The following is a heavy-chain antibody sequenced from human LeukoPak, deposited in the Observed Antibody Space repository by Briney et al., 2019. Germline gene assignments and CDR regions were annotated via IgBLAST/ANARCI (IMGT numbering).Heavy chain of an antibody. CDR3: ARVVVVIAEDDAFDI. CDR2: ISSSSSYI. D-gene: IGHD2-21*01. J-gene: IGHJ3*02. CDR1: GFTFSSYT. V-gene: IGHV3-21*01. Sequence: GGSLRLSCAASGFTFSSYTMNWVRQAPGKGLEWVSSISSSSSYIYYADSVKGRFTISRDNAKNSLYLQMNSLRAEDTAVYYCARVVVVIAEDDAFDIWGQGTMVTVSS.